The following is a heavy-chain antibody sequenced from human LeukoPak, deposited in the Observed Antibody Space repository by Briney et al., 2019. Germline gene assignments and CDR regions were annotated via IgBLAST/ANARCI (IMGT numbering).Heavy chain of an antibody. CDR1: GGSISSYY. J-gene: IGHJ4*02. V-gene: IGHV4-59*08. CDR2: IYYSGST. Sequence: SETLSLTCTVPGGSISSYYWSWIRQPPGKGLEWIGYIYYSGSTNYNPSLKSRVTISVDTSKNQFSLKLSSVTAADTAVYYCARGYSGYVNFDYWGQGTLVTVSS. D-gene: IGHD5-12*01. CDR3: ARGYSGYVNFDY.